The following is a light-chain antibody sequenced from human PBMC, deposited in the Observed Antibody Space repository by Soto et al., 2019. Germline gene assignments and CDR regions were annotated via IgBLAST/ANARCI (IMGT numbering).Light chain of an antibody. CDR1: QNIGTY. CDR2: GAS. V-gene: IGKV3-20*01. J-gene: IGKJ1*01. CDR3: QQYGTSPRWT. Sequence: EIVCTQYPGPLSLSPGERATLSCRASQNIGTYLAWYQHKPGQAHSVLIFGASTRANGVPDRFSGSGSGTDFTLTISRLDPADFAVYYCQQYGTSPRWTFGQGTKVYIK.